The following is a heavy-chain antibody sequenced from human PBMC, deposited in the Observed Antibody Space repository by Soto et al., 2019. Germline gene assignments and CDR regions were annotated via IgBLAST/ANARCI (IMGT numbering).Heavy chain of an antibody. CDR1: GFTFDDYA. D-gene: IGHD5-12*01. Sequence: GGSLRLSCAASGFTFDDYAMHWVRQAPGKGLEWVSGIGWDGGSMGYADSVKGRFTISRDNAKNSLYLQMNSLRAEDTALYYCAKDSGYDIGYYYYYMDVWGKGTTVTVSS. CDR2: IGWDGGSM. V-gene: IGHV3-9*01. J-gene: IGHJ6*03. CDR3: AKDSGYDIGYYYYYMDV.